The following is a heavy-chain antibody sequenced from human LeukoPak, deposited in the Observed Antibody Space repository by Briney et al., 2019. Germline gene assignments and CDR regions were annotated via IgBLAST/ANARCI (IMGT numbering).Heavy chain of an antibody. CDR3: ARATYTKRSYYYYMDV. J-gene: IGHJ6*03. D-gene: IGHD2-2*02. Sequence: KASETLSLTCTVSGGSISSSSYYWGWIRQPPGKGLEWIGEINHSGSTNYNPSLKSRVTISVDTSKNQFSLKLSSVTAADTAVYYCARATYTKRSYYYYMDVWGKGTTVTVSS. CDR1: GGSISSSSYY. V-gene: IGHV4-39*07. CDR2: INHSGST.